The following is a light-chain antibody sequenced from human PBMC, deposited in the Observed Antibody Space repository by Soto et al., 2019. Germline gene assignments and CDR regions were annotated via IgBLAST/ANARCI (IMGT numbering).Light chain of an antibody. CDR2: DAS. CDR3: QQRSNWPPSLT. J-gene: IGKJ4*01. V-gene: IGKV3-11*01. Sequence: EIVLTQSPATLSLSPGERATLSCRASQSVSSYLAWYQQKPGQAPRLLIYDASNRATGIAARFSGSGSGTDFTLNISSLEPEDFAVYYCQQRSNWPPSLTFGGGTKVEIK. CDR1: QSVSSY.